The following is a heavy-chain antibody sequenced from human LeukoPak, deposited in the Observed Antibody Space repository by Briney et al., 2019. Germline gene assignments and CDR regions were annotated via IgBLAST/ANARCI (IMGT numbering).Heavy chain of an antibody. Sequence: ASVKVSCKVSGYTLTELSMHWVRQAPGKGLEWMGGFDPEDGETIYAQKFQGGVTMTEDTSTDTAYMELSSLRSEDTAVYYCARDRASSGPWGVNYYYYMDVWGKGTTVTVSS. CDR1: GYTLTELS. D-gene: IGHD6-19*01. CDR3: ARDRASSGPWGVNYYYYMDV. CDR2: FDPEDGET. V-gene: IGHV1-24*01. J-gene: IGHJ6*03.